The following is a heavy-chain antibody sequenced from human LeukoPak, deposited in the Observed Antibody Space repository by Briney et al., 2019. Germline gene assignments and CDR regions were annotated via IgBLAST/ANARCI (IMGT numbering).Heavy chain of an antibody. V-gene: IGHV3-21*01. CDR3: AKFRLSNYEILTGYYYYFDS. J-gene: IGHJ4*02. CDR1: GFTFSSYS. CDR2: IAGGGGYI. D-gene: IGHD3-9*01. Sequence: GGSLRLSCAASGFTFSSYSMIWVLQAPGRGLEWVSSIAGGGGYIYYADSVKGRFTISRDNAKNTLYLQMNSLRAEDTAVYYCAKFRLSNYEILTGYYYYFDSWGQGTLVTVSS.